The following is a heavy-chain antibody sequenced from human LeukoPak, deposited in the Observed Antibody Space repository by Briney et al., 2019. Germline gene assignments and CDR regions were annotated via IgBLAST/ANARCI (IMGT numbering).Heavy chain of an antibody. CDR2: IYTSGST. J-gene: IGHJ4*02. D-gene: IGHD3-16*02. V-gene: IGHV4-61*02. CDR1: GGSISSGSYY. Sequence: SQTLSLTCTVSGGSISSGSYYWSWIRQPAGKGLEWIGRIYTSGSTNYNPSLKSRVTISVDTSKNQFSLKLSSVTAADTAVYYCARSDYVWGSYRYPDYWGQGTLVTVSS. CDR3: ARSDYVWGSYRYPDY.